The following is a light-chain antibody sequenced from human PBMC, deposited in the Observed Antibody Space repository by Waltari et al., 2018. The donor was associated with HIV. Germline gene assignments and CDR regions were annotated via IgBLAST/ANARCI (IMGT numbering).Light chain of an antibody. J-gene: IGKJ3*01. CDR2: GAS. Sequence: EIVMTQSPASLSVSPGERATLSCRASQSVSNNLAWYQQKPGQTPRLLICGASTRATGIPARFSGSGSGTEFTLTISRLQSEDFAVYYCQQYNNWPPRFGPGTKVDIK. CDR3: QQYNNWPPR. V-gene: IGKV3-15*01. CDR1: QSVSNN.